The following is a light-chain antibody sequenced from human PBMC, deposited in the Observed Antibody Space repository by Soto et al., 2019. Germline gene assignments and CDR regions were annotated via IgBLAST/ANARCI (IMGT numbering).Light chain of an antibody. CDR3: QQYGNLPLT. Sequence: DIQMTQSPSSLSAFVGDRVTITCQASQDINIYLNWYRQKPGKAPKLLIYDASNLATGVPSRFSGSRSGTDVTFSISSLQAEDIATYYCQQYGNLPLTFGGGTKVEI. J-gene: IGKJ4*01. CDR1: QDINIY. CDR2: DAS. V-gene: IGKV1-33*01.